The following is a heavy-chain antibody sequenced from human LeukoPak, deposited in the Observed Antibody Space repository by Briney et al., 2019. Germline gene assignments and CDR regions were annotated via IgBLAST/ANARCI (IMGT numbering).Heavy chain of an antibody. CDR3: ARNGIAVATDFDY. J-gene: IGHJ4*02. CDR2: IWYDGSNK. V-gene: IGHV3-33*01. D-gene: IGHD6-19*01. CDR1: GFTFSSYG. Sequence: PGGSLRLSCAASGFTFSSYGMHWVRQAPGKGLEWVAVIWYDGSNKYYVDSVKGRFTISRDNSKNTLYLQMNSLRAEDTAVYYCARNGIAVATDFDYWGQGTLVTVSS.